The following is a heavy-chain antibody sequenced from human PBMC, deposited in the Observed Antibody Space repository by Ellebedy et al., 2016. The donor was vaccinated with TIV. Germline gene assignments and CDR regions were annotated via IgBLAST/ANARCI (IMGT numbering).Heavy chain of an antibody. V-gene: IGHV1-18*01. D-gene: IGHD3-9*01. Sequence: AASVKVSCKASGYIFNKFGITWVRQAPGQGLEWMGWVSPYNGNINYAQKFQGRVPMTTDTSTSTAYMELRSLRSEDTAVYYCAGDDDVLTGYLKHPYFDYWGQGTRVTVSS. CDR2: VSPYNGNI. CDR1: GYIFNKFG. CDR3: AGDDDVLTGYLKHPYFDY. J-gene: IGHJ4*02.